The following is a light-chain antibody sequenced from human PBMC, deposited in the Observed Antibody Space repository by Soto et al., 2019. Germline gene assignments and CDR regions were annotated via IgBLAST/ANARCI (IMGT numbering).Light chain of an antibody. CDR2: AAS. V-gene: IGKV1-9*01. Sequence: DIQMTQSPSSLSASVGDRVTITCRASQSISTSLAWYQQKPGEAPKLLIYAASTLQSGVPSRFSGRGSGTDFTLTIRNLQPEDFATYYCQQLNSYPWTFGQGTKVDI. CDR1: QSISTS. J-gene: IGKJ1*01. CDR3: QQLNSYPWT.